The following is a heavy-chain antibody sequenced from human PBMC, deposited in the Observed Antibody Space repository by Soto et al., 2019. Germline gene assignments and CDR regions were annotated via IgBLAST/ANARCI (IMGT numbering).Heavy chain of an antibody. CDR3: ARLGYCTGSSCTNWYFDL. J-gene: IGHJ2*01. V-gene: IGHV5-10-1*01. CDR1: GYIFTSHW. Sequence: PGESLKISCKGSGYIFTSHWISWVRQIPGEGLEWMGRIDPTDSYTVYSPSFKGHVSFSTDKSISTAYLQWSSLKASDTAIYYCARLGYCTGSSCTNWYFDLWGRGTLVTVSS. CDR2: IDPTDSYT. D-gene: IGHD2-8*02.